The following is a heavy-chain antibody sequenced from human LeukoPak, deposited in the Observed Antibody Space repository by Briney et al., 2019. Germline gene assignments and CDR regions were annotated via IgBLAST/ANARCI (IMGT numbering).Heavy chain of an antibody. J-gene: IGHJ3*02. CDR1: GFTFSSYA. V-gene: IGHV3-23*01. Sequence: GGSLRLSCAASGFTFSSYAMSWVRQAPGRGLEWVSAISGSGGSTYYADSVKGRFTISRDNSKNTLYLKMNSLRAEDTAVYYCANVWVGYNWNNRAFDIWGQGTMVTASS. CDR3: ANVWVGYNWNNRAFDI. D-gene: IGHD1/OR15-1a*01. CDR2: ISGSGGST.